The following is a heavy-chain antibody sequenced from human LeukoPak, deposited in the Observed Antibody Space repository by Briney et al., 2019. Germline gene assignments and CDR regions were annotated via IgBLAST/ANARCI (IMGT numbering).Heavy chain of an antibody. V-gene: IGHV3-23*01. CDR2: ISGSGGST. CDR3: AKGPGYSRTDKGDAFDI. CDR1: GFTFSSYA. Sequence: PGGSLRLSCAASGFTFSSYAMSWVRQAPGKGLEWVTAISGSGGSTYYADSVKGRFTISRDNSKNTLYLQMNSLRAEDTAVYYCAKGPGYSRTDKGDAFDIWGQGTMVTVSS. J-gene: IGHJ3*02. D-gene: IGHD6-13*01.